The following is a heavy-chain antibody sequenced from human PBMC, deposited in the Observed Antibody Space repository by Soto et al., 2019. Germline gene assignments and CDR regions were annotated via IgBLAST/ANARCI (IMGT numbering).Heavy chain of an antibody. V-gene: IGHV4-34*01. Sequence: PSPSLSLTYVCSGWAFRSFSWSRNRQPPWWGLAWIGEINHSGSTNYNPSLKSRVTISVDTSKNQFSLKLSSVTAADTAVYYCARGRPHYYDSSGYYYVQDYFDYWGQGTLVTVSS. J-gene: IGHJ4*02. CDR3: ARGRPHYYDSSGYYYVQDYFDY. D-gene: IGHD3-22*01. CDR1: GWAFRSFS. CDR2: INHSGST.